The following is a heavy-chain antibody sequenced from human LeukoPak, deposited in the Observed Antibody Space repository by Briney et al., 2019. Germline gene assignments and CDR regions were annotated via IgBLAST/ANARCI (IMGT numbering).Heavy chain of an antibody. CDR1: GFTFGDYA. CDR3: TRDPLRYLRVGHYDY. V-gene: IGHV3-21*01. J-gene: IGHJ4*02. D-gene: IGHD3-9*01. Sequence: GGSLRLSCTASGFTFGDYAMSWVRQVPGKGLEWVSSIDYDSSHIYYAASVRGRFTISRDNARDSVYLQMDSLRVEDTAVYYCTRDPLRYLRVGHYDYWGQGTLVAVSS. CDR2: IDYDSSHI.